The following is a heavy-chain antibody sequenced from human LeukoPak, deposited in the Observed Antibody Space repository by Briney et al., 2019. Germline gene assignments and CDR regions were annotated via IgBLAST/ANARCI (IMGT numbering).Heavy chain of an antibody. V-gene: IGHV1-2*02. Sequence: ASVKVSCKASGCTFTDYYMHWVRRAPGQGLEWMGWLNPNSGDTNYAQKFQGRVSMTRDTSISTAYMDLSDLRSDDTAVYYCARGRIIETTTTSGGTDYWGQGTLVTVSS. D-gene: IGHD5-24*01. CDR1: GCTFTDYY. CDR3: ARGRIIETTTTSGGTDY. J-gene: IGHJ4*02. CDR2: LNPNSGDT.